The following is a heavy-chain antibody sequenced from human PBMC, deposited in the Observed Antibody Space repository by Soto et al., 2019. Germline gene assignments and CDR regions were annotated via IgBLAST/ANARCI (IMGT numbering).Heavy chain of an antibody. CDR3: VRGSYCTTTTCYNLAWFAP. Sequence: GGSLRLSCVTSGFTFSGFVMQWVRQAPGKGLEWVAVIWYDGSDKYYADSVKGRFTISRDDSKNTLYLEMNSLRAEDTAVYYCVRGSYCTTTTCYNLAWFAPWGQGTLVTVYS. V-gene: IGHV3-33*01. J-gene: IGHJ5*02. CDR1: GFTFSGFV. CDR2: IWYDGSDK. D-gene: IGHD2-2*02.